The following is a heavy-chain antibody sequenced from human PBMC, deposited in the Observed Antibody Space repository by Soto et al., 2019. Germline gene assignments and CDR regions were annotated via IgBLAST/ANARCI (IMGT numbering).Heavy chain of an antibody. CDR2: ISGSGGST. J-gene: IGHJ4*02. CDR3: VRSKGGYSYGTPFDY. Sequence: PGEALKISCKGSGYSVTSYWCCWVRQTPGNGLEWVSSISGSGGSTHYADSVKGRFTISRDNSKNTLYLQMNSLRPEDTALYYCVRSKGGYSYGTPFDYWGQGTLVTVSS. D-gene: IGHD5-18*01. CDR1: GYSVTSYW. V-gene: IGHV3-23*01.